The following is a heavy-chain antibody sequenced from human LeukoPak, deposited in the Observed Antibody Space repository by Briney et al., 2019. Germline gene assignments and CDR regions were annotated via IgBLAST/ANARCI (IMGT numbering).Heavy chain of an antibody. Sequence: SVKVSCKASGYTFTSYDINWVRQATGQGLEGMGWMSPSSGNTGYAQKFQGRVTMTRSTSISTAYMELSSLRSEDTAVCYCATSPPNWGFDNWGQGTLVTVSS. CDR1: GYTFTSYD. D-gene: IGHD7-27*01. CDR3: ATSPPNWGFDN. CDR2: MSPSSGNT. V-gene: IGHV1-8*01. J-gene: IGHJ4*02.